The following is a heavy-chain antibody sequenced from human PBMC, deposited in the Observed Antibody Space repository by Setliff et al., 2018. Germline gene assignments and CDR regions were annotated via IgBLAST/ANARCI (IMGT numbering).Heavy chain of an antibody. CDR1: GFTFSSYW. D-gene: IGHD5-12*01. V-gene: IGHV3-7*01. CDR3: AREKMATNYYYYYYMDV. Sequence: PGGSLRLSCAASGFTFSSYWMSWVRQAPGKGLEWVANIKQDGSEKYYVDSVKGRFTISRDNAKNSLYLQMNSLRAEDTAVYYCAREKMATNYYYYYYMDVWGKGTTVTVSS. CDR2: IKQDGSEK. J-gene: IGHJ6*03.